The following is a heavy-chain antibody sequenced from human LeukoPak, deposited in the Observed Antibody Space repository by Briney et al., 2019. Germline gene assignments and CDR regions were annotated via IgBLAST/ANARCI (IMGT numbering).Heavy chain of an antibody. V-gene: IGHV4-38-2*02. CDR3: ARIEDVTRGYNHAYYFDY. CDR1: GYSISSDYY. CDR2: IFHNGNT. Sequence: SETLSLTCTVSGYSISSDYYWGWIRQPPGKGLEWIGNIFHNGNTYYNPSLKSRVTMSIDTSKKQFSLKLRTATAADTAVYYCARIEDVTRGYNHAYYFDYWGQGTLVTVSS. D-gene: IGHD5-18*01. J-gene: IGHJ4*02.